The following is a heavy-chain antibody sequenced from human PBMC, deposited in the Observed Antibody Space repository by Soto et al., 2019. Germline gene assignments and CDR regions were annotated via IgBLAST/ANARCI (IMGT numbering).Heavy chain of an antibody. J-gene: IGHJ6*02. CDR2: IIPILGIA. V-gene: IGHV1-69*02. CDR1: GGTSSSYT. Sequence: QVQLVQSGAEVKKPGSSVKVSCKASGGTSSSYTISWVRQAPGQGLEWMGRIIPILGIANYAQKFQGRVTITADKSTSTAYMELSSLRSEDTAVYYFARGGYVTSMDVWGQGTTVTVSS. D-gene: IGHD5-18*01. CDR3: ARGGYVTSMDV.